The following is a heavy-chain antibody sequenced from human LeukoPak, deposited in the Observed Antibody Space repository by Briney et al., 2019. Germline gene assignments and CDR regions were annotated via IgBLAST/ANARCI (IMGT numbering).Heavy chain of an antibody. CDR2: IYPGDADT. CDR3: ARRGYCSGGSCFGAAFDI. CDR1: GYSFPGYW. Sequence: GESLKISCKGSGYSFPGYWIGWVRQMPGKGLEWMGIIYPGDADTRYSPSFQGQGTISADKSLNTAYLQWSSLRASDTAMYYCARRGYCSGGSCFGAAFDIWGQGTMVTVSS. V-gene: IGHV5-51*01. D-gene: IGHD2-15*01. J-gene: IGHJ3*02.